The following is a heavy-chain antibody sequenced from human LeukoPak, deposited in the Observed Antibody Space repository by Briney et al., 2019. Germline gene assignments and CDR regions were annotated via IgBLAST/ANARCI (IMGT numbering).Heavy chain of an antibody. J-gene: IGHJ5*02. CDR2: IYYSGST. V-gene: IGHV4-30-4*01. CDR3: ARVRGSTSLKWFDP. Sequence: SETLSLTCTVSGGSISSGGYYWSWIRQPPGKGLEWIGYIYYSGSTYYNPSLKSRVTISVDTSKNQFSLKLSSVTAADTAVYYCARVRGSTSLKWFDPWGQGTLVTVSS. CDR1: GGSISSGGYY. D-gene: IGHD2-2*01.